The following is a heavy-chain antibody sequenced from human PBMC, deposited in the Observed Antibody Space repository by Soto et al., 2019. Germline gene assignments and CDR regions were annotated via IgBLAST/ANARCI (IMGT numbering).Heavy chain of an antibody. Sequence: GGSLRLSCAASGFTFDDYAMHWVRQAPGKGLEWVSGISWNSGSIGYADSVKGRFTISRDNAKNSLYLQMNSLRAEDTALYYCAKDLDDYGDYFDYWGQGT. J-gene: IGHJ4*02. CDR2: ISWNSGSI. D-gene: IGHD4-17*01. CDR3: AKDLDDYGDYFDY. CDR1: GFTFDDYA. V-gene: IGHV3-9*01.